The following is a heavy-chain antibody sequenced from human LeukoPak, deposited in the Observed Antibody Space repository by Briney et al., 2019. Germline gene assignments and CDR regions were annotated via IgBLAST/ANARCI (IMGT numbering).Heavy chain of an antibody. CDR1: GGSISSSSYY. CDR2: IFHSGST. V-gene: IGHV4-39*07. Sequence: PSETLSLTCTVSGGSISSSSYYWGWIRQPPGKGLEWIGSIFHSGSTYYNPFLKSRVTISVGTSKNQFSLKLSSVTAADTAVYYCAREVGGYYGSGSYLRSWGQGTLVTVSS. J-gene: IGHJ5*02. CDR3: AREVGGYYGSGSYLRS. D-gene: IGHD3-10*01.